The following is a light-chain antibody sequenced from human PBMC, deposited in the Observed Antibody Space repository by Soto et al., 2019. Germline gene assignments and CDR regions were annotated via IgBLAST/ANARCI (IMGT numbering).Light chain of an antibody. V-gene: IGLV2-14*03. CDR3: GSYTTSSTLGV. J-gene: IGLJ2*01. Sequence: QSALTQPASVSGSPGQSLTISCTGSSSDGGGYNFVAWYQQHPGKAPKLMIYDVGNRPSGVSNRFSGSKSVNTASLTISGLQAEDKADYCCGSYTTSSTLGVFGGGTKLTVL. CDR2: DVG. CDR1: SSDGGGYNF.